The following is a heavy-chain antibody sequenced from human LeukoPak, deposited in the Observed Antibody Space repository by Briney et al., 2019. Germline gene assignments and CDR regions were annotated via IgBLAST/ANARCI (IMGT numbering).Heavy chain of an antibody. V-gene: IGHV1-2*02. CDR2: INPNSGGT. CDR1: GYTFTGYY. J-gene: IGHJ4*02. Sequence: GASVKVSCKASGYTFTGYYMHWVRQAPGQGLEWMGWINPNSGGTNYAQKFQGRVTMTRDTSISTAYMELSRLRSDDTAVYYCARASHIGGATTGFDYWGQGTLVTVSS. CDR3: ARASHIGGATTGFDY. D-gene: IGHD1-26*01.